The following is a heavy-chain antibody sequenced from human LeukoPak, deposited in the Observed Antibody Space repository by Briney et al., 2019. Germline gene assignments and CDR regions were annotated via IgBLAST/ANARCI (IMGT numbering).Heavy chain of an antibody. Sequence: PSETLSLTCTVSGGSISSYYWSWIRQPPGKGLEWIGYVYYSGSTNYNPSLKSRITISVDTSKKQFSLKLSSVTAADTAVYYCARAPSGVTTVTPCWFDPWGQGTLVTVSS. V-gene: IGHV4-59*01. CDR1: GGSISSYY. CDR3: ARAPSGVTTVTPCWFDP. CDR2: VYYSGST. J-gene: IGHJ5*02. D-gene: IGHD4-11*01.